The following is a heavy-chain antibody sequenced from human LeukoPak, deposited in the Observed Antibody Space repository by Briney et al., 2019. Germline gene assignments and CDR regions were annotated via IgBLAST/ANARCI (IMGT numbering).Heavy chain of an antibody. CDR3: ATGYRGGWQNWFDP. CDR2: IYHTGST. V-gene: IGHV4-59*08. Sequence: PSETLSLTCTVSGASIISYFWSWIRQPPGKGLEWIGFIYHTGSTNHNPSLKGRVTMPVDTSKNQFSLRLSSVTAADTAVYYCATGYRGGWQNWFDPWGQGTLVTVSS. CDR1: GASIISYF. D-gene: IGHD6-19*01. J-gene: IGHJ5*02.